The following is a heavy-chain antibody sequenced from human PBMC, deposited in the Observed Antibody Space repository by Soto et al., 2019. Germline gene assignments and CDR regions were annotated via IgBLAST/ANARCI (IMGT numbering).Heavy chain of an antibody. CDR1: GFTFSTYW. Sequence: PGGSLRLSCAASGFTFSTYWMTWGRQAPGKGLEGVANIKPDGSDKYYVDSVKGRFTISRDNAKNSLFLQMDSLRAEDTAVYYCARDHSTSWSTSDYWGQGTLVTVSS. CDR2: IKPDGSDK. CDR3: ARDHSTSWSTSDY. D-gene: IGHD2-2*01. V-gene: IGHV3-7*01. J-gene: IGHJ4*02.